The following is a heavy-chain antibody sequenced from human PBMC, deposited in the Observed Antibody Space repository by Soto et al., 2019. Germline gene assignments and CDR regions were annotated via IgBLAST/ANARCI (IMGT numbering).Heavy chain of an antibody. Sequence: GGSLRLSCAASGFTFSSYAMSWVRQAPGKGLEWVSAISGSGGSTYYADSVKGRFTISRDNSKNTLYLQMNSLRAEDTAVYYCAKADTAMVTDYYGMDVWGQGTTVTVSS. V-gene: IGHV3-23*01. D-gene: IGHD5-18*01. CDR2: ISGSGGST. CDR1: GFTFSSYA. CDR3: AKADTAMVTDYYGMDV. J-gene: IGHJ6*02.